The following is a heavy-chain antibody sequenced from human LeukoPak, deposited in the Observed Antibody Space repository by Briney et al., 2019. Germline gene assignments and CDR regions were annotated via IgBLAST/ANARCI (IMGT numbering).Heavy chain of an antibody. CDR3: VRDRLNYASRYFDY. CDR1: GFTFSSHG. V-gene: IGHV3-23*01. CDR2: ISGSGENT. Sequence: PGGSLTLTCAASGFTFSSHGISWVRQAPAQGLEWVSGISGSGENTYNADSVKGRFTISRDNSRRTLYLQMNNLRVEDTAVYYCVRDRLNYASRYFDYWGQGNPVSVSS. D-gene: IGHD1-7*01. J-gene: IGHJ4*02.